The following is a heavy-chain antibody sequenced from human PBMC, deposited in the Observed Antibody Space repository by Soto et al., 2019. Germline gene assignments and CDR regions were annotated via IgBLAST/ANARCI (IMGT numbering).Heavy chain of an antibody. V-gene: IGHV3-23*01. CDR3: AKHSGDPYYYYYPMDV. CDR2: ISASGGST. J-gene: IGHJ6*02. D-gene: IGHD4-17*01. CDR1: GFSFSRYA. Sequence: EVQLLESGGGLVQPGGSLRLSCDASGFSFSRYAMSWVRQARGKGLEWVSGISASGGSTYYAVSVKGRFTISRDNSKNTLYLQMNGLGADDTAVHYCAKHSGDPYYYYYPMDVWGQGTTVTVSS.